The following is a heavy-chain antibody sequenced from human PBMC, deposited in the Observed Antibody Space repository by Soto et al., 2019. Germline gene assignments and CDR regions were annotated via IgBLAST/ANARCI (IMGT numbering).Heavy chain of an antibody. CDR2: VKSKADGETT. Sequence: VQLVESGGGLVKPGGSLRLSCAASGFSFNNAWMNWVRQAPGKGLEWVGRVKSKADGETTDYAVSVTGRFTISRDDSKNTLYLQMSDLTIEDTGVYYCASGYWSHDYYHAMDVWGQGTPITVSS. V-gene: IGHV3-15*07. CDR1: GFSFNNAW. CDR3: ASGYWSHDYYHAMDV. J-gene: IGHJ6*02. D-gene: IGHD1-1*01.